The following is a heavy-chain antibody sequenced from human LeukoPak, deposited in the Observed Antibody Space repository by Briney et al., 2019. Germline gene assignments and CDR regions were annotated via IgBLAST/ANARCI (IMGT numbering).Heavy chain of an antibody. Sequence: GGSLRLSCAASGFTFGSYAMHWVRQAPGKGLEWVAVISYDGSNKYYADSVKGRFTISRDNSKNTLYLQMNSLRAEDTAVYYCARGHYDFWSGYYSPGDAFDIWGQGTMVTVSS. CDR2: ISYDGSNK. J-gene: IGHJ3*02. CDR3: ARGHYDFWSGYYSPGDAFDI. V-gene: IGHV3-30*04. CDR1: GFTFGSYA. D-gene: IGHD3-3*01.